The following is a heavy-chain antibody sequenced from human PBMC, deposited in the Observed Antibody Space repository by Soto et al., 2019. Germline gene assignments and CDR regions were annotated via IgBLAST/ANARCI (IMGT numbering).Heavy chain of an antibody. D-gene: IGHD3-9*01. Sequence: QITLKESGPTLVKPTQTLTLTCTFSGFSLSTSGVGVGWIRQPPGKALEWLALIYWDDDKRYSPSLKSRLTITKDPSKNQVVLTMTTMYPVDTATYYCAHHLLRYSPDAYDIWGQGTMVTVSS. V-gene: IGHV2-5*02. CDR2: IYWDDDK. CDR1: GFSLSTSGVG. J-gene: IGHJ3*02. CDR3: AHHLLRYSPDAYDI.